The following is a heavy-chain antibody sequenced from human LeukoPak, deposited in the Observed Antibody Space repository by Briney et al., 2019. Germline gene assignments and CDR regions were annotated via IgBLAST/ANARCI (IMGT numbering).Heavy chain of an antibody. V-gene: IGHV4-59*01. CDR2: IYYSGST. D-gene: IGHD3-3*01. CDR1: GGSISNYY. Sequence: PSETLSLTCTVSGGSISNYYWSWIRQPPERGLEWVGYIYYSGSTSYSPSLKSRVTISVDTSKNQFSLKLNSVTAADTAVYYCARGLRVRTFGELSWYIAVWGKGTTVIVSS. CDR3: ARGLRVRTFGELSWYIAV. J-gene: IGHJ6*03.